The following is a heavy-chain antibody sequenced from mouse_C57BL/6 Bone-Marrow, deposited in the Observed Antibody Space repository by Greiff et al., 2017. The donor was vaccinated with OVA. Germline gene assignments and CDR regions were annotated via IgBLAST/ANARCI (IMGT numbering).Heavy chain of an antibody. CDR2: IDPNSGGT. V-gene: IGHV1-72*01. CDR1: GYTFTSYW. CDR3: ARGDYYGSSGYFDV. J-gene: IGHJ1*03. D-gene: IGHD1-1*01. Sequence: VKLQQPGAELVKPGASVKLSCKASGYTFTSYWMHWVKQRPGRGLEWIGRIDPNSGGTKYNEKFKSKATLTVDKPSSTAYMQLSSLTSEDSAVYYCARGDYYGSSGYFDVWGTGTTVTVSS.